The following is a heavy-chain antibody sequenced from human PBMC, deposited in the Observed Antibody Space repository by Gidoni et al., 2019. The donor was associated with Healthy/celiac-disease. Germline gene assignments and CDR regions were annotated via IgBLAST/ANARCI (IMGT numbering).Heavy chain of an antibody. Sequence: QVQLVESGGGVVQPGRSLRLSCAASGVTFSSYGMHWVRQAPGKGLEWVAVISYDGSNKYYADSVKGRFTISRDNSKNTLYLQMNSLRAEDTAVYYCAKGAHGGGSLDYWGQGTLVTVSS. V-gene: IGHV3-30*18. CDR3: AKGAHGGGSLDY. CDR2: ISYDGSNK. D-gene: IGHD2-15*01. CDR1: GVTFSSYG. J-gene: IGHJ4*02.